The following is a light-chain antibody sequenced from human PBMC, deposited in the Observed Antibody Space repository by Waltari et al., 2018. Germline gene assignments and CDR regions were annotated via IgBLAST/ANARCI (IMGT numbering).Light chain of an antibody. CDR1: SRAVGSDNF. J-gene: IGLJ2*01. CDR3: CSYAGSSTFL. CDR2: EFT. Sequence: QSALTQPASVSGSPGQPITISCTGTSRAVGSDNFVSWYQHNPGKAPKLMIYEFTKRPSGVSNRFSGSKSGNTASLTISGLQADDEADYYCCSYAGSSTFLFGGGTKLTVL. V-gene: IGLV2-23*02.